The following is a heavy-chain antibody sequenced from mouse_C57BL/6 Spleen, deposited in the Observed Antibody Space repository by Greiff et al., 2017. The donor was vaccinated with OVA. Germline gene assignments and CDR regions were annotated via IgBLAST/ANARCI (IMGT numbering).Heavy chain of an antibody. V-gene: IGHV1-61*01. CDR2: IYPSDSET. Sequence: QVQLQQPGAELVRPGSSVKLSCKASGYTFTSYWMDWVKQRPGQGLEWIGNIYPSDSETHYNQKFKDKATLTVDKSSSKAYMQLSSLTSEDSAVYYCARSITTVVARYFDVWGTGTTVTVSS. CDR3: ARSITTVVARYFDV. CDR1: GYTFTSYW. J-gene: IGHJ1*03. D-gene: IGHD1-1*01.